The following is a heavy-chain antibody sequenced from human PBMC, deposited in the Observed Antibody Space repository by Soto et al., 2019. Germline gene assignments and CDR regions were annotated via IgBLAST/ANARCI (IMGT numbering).Heavy chain of an antibody. J-gene: IGHJ5*02. CDR3: AKRASPANIDNWFDP. Sequence: GGPLRLSCVGSGFVFKNFAINWVRQPPGKGLEWVSVIRGTGLNTYYAASVEGRFNISRDNSKNTVYLQMDSLKVEDTAVYYCAKRASPANIDNWFDPWGPGTQVTVSS. CDR1: GFVFKNFA. CDR2: IRGTGLNT. V-gene: IGHV3-23*01.